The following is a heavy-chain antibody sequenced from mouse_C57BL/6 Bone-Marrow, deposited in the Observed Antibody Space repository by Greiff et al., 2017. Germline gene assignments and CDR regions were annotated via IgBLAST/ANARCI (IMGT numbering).Heavy chain of an antibody. CDR2: IDPEDGET. V-gene: IGHV14-2*01. CDR1: GFNIEDYY. Sequence: VQLQQSGAELVKPGASVKLSCTASGFNIEDYYIHWLKQRPEQGLEWIGRIDPEDGETKYAPKFQDKATIPADTSSNTAYLQLSSLTYEDTAVYYCTRSRIYYGTNYGGQGTTLTVSS. D-gene: IGHD1-1*01. CDR3: TRSRIYYGTNY. J-gene: IGHJ2*01.